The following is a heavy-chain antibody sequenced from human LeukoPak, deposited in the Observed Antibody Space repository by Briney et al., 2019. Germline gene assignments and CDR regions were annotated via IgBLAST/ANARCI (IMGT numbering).Heavy chain of an antibody. V-gene: IGHV3-72*01. J-gene: IGHJ4*02. D-gene: IGHD2-21*02. CDR3: ARVVLTVIDY. CDR2: IRNKANSYTT. Sequence: GGSLRLSCAASGFTFSDHYMDWVRQAPGKGLEWVGRIRNKANSYTTEYAASAKGRFTISRDDSKKSLYLQMNSLKTEDTAVYYCARVVLTVIDYWGQGTLVTVSS. CDR1: GFTFSDHY.